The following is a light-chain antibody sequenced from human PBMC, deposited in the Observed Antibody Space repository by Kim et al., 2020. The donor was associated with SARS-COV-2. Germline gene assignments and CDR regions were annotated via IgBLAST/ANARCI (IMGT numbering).Light chain of an antibody. CDR3: QQYNNWPPYT. V-gene: IGKV3-15*01. J-gene: IGKJ2*01. Sequence: EIVMTQSPATLSVSPGERATLSCRASQSVSSNLAWYQQKPGQAPRLLIYGASTRATCIPARFSGSGSGTEFTLTISSLQSEDLAVYYCQQYNNWPPYTFGQGPKLEI. CDR1: QSVSSN. CDR2: GAS.